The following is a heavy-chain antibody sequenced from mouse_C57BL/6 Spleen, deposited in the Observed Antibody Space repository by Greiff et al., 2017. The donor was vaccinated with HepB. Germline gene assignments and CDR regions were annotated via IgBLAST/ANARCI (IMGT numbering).Heavy chain of an antibody. CDR3: ARMGGDY. CDR1: GYTFTSYW. CDR2: IDPSDSYT. V-gene: IGHV1-50*01. Sequence: VKLQQPGAELVKPGASVKLSCKASGYTFTSYWMQWVKQRPGQGLEWIGEIDPSDSYTNYNQKFKGKATLTVDTSSSTAYMQLSSLTSEDSAVYYCARMGGDYWGQGTSVTVSS. J-gene: IGHJ4*01.